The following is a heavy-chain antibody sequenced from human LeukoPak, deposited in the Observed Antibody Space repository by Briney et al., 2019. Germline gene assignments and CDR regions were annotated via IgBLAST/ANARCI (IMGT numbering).Heavy chain of an antibody. Sequence: SVKVSCKASGGTFSSYAISWVRQAPGQGLEWMGRIIPILGIANHAQKFQGRVTITADKSTSTAYMELSSLRSEDTAVYYCASSGWGYCTNGVCSGGDYWGQGTLVTVSS. J-gene: IGHJ4*02. CDR2: IIPILGIA. CDR3: ASSGWGYCTNGVCSGGDY. CDR1: GGTFSSYA. D-gene: IGHD2-8*01. V-gene: IGHV1-69*04.